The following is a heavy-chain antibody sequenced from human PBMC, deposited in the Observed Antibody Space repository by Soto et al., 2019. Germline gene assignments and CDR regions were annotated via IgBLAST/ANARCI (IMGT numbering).Heavy chain of an antibody. CDR2: INPNSGGT. Sequence: QVQLVQSGAEVKKPGASVKVSCKASGYTFTGYYMHWVRQAPGQGLEWMGWINPNSGGTNYAQKFQGWVTMTRDTSISTAYMERSRLRSDDTAVYYCARSGNYCSRTNCYGHWYFDLWGRGTLVTVSS. CDR1: GYTFTGYY. V-gene: IGHV1-2*04. CDR3: ARSGNYCSRTNCYGHWYFDL. D-gene: IGHD2-2*01. J-gene: IGHJ2*01.